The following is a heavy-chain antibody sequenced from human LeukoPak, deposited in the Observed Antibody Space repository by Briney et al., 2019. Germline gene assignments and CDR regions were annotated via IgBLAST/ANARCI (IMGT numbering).Heavy chain of an antibody. J-gene: IGHJ4*02. Sequence: ASVKVSCKASGYTFTSYGISWVRQAPGQGLEWMGWISAYNGNTNYAQKLQGRVTMTTDTSTSTAYMELRSLRSDDTAVYYCARGDRGYSYEFYFDYWGQGTLVTVSS. CDR2: ISAYNGNT. CDR3: ARGDRGYSYEFYFDY. V-gene: IGHV1-18*01. D-gene: IGHD5-18*01. CDR1: GYTFTSYG.